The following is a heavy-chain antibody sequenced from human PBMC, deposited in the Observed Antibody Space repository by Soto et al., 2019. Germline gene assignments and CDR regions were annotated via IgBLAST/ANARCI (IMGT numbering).Heavy chain of an antibody. J-gene: IGHJ6*03. CDR1: GYTFTSYY. V-gene: IGHV1-8*01. CDR2: MNPNSGNT. CDR3: ARVDFWSGYYPEGYYYYMDV. D-gene: IGHD3-3*01. Sequence: ASVKVSCKASGYTFTSYYINWVRQATGQGLELMGWMNPNSGNTGYAQKFQGRVTMTRNTSISTAYMELSSLRSEDTAVYYCARVDFWSGYYPEGYYYYMDVWGKGTTVTVSS.